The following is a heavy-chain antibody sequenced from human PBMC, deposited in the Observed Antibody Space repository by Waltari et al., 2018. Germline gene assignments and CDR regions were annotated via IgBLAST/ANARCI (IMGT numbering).Heavy chain of an antibody. CDR3: ARGLIVVVITPGGMDV. Sequence: QVQLVQSGAEVKKPGASVKVSCKASGYTFTSYAMHWVRQAPGQRLERMGWINAGNGNTKYSQKFQGRVTITRDTSASTAYMELSSLRSEDTAVYYCARGLIVVVITPGGMDVWGQGTTVTVSS. D-gene: IGHD3-22*01. J-gene: IGHJ6*02. CDR2: INAGNGNT. V-gene: IGHV1-3*01. CDR1: GYTFTSYA.